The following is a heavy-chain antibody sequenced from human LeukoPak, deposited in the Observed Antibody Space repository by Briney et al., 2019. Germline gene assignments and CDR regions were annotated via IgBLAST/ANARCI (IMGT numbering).Heavy chain of an antibody. CDR3: ARELMVVVPFDY. J-gene: IGHJ4*02. D-gene: IGHD3-22*01. CDR2: ISWNSGSI. V-gene: IGHV3-9*01. CDR1: GFTFDDYA. Sequence: GGSLRLSCAASGFTFDDYAMHWVRQAPGKGLEWVSGISWNSGSIGYADSVKGRFTISRDNAKNSLYLQMNSLRAEDTAVYYCARELMVVVPFDYWGQGTLVTVSS.